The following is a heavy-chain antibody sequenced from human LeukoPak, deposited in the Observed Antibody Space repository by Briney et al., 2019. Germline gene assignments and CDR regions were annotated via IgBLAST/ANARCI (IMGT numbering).Heavy chain of an antibody. CDR2: ISGSGGST. D-gene: IGHD5-12*01. V-gene: IGHV3-23*01. CDR1: GFTFSSYA. J-gene: IGHJ4*02. CDR3: AKVAFGGYDRKSYYFDY. Sequence: GGSLRLSCAASGFTFSSYAMSWVRQAPGKGLEWVSAISGSGGSTCYADSVKGRFTISRDNSKNTLYLQMNSLRAEDTAVYYCAKVAFGGYDRKSYYFDYWGQGTLVTVSS.